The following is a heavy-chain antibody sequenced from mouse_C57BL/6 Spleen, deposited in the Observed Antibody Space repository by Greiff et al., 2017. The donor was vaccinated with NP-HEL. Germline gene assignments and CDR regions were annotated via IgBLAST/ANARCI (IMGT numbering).Heavy chain of an antibody. V-gene: IGHV1-50*01. Sequence: QVQLKQPGAELVKPGASVKLSCKASGYTFTSYWMQWVKQRPGQGLEWIGEIDPSDSYTNYNQKFKGKATLTVDTSSSTAYMQLSSLTSEDSAVYYCARSEYSNFYAMDYWGQGTSVTVSS. CDR1: GYTFTSYW. CDR2: IDPSDSYT. J-gene: IGHJ4*01. CDR3: ARSEYSNFYAMDY. D-gene: IGHD2-5*01.